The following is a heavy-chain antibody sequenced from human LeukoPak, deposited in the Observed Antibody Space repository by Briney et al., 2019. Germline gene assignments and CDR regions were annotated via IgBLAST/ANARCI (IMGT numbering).Heavy chain of an antibody. CDR1: GDSVSSNSAA. V-gene: IGHV6-1*01. Sequence: SQTLSLTCAISGDSVSSNSAAWNWIRQSPSRGLEWLGRTYYRSKWYNDYAVSVKSRITINPDTSKNQFSLQLNSVTPEDTAVYYCARVWEYYYDSSGSNDAFDIWGQGTMVTVSS. CDR2: TYYRSKWYN. J-gene: IGHJ3*02. CDR3: ARVWEYYYDSSGSNDAFDI. D-gene: IGHD3-22*01.